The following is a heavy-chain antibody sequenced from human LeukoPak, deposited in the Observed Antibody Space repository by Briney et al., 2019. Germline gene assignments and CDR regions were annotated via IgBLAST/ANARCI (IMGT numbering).Heavy chain of an antibody. Sequence: SETLSLTCTVSGGSVSSGSYYWSWIRQPPGTGLEWIGYIYYSGSTNYNPPLKSRVTISVDTSKNQFSLKLSSVTAADTAVYYCARGPKYSYGPPRDYWGQGTLDTVSS. CDR3: ARGPKYSYGPPRDY. V-gene: IGHV4-61*01. J-gene: IGHJ4*02. D-gene: IGHD5-18*01. CDR2: IYYSGST. CDR1: GGSVSSGSYY.